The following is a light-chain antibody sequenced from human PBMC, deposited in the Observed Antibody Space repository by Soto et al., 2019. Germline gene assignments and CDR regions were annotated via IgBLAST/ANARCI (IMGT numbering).Light chain of an antibody. J-gene: IGLJ2*01. Sequence: QSALTQAASVSGSPGQSITISCTGTSRDVGGSNSVSWYQQHPGNAPKLLIYDVSNRPSGVSNRFSGSKSGNTASLTISGLQAEDEADYYCSSYTSSSTVVFGGGTKLTVL. CDR3: SSYTSSSTVV. CDR1: SRDVGGSNS. CDR2: DVS. V-gene: IGLV2-14*01.